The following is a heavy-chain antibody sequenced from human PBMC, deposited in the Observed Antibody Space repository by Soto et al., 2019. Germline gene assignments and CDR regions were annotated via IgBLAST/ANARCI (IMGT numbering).Heavy chain of an antibody. CDR1: GDSVSSNSAG. D-gene: IGHD3-10*01. CDR3: ARDSMVRGIMVLGSDGNHYGMDV. V-gene: IGHV6-1*01. Sequence: PSETLSLTCAISGDSVSSNSAGWNWIRQSPSRGLEWLGRTYYRSKWYSDSALSVKSRIAINADTSKNQFSLQLISVTPEDTAVYYCARDSMVRGIMVLGSDGNHYGMDVWGQGTTVTVSS. CDR2: TYYRSKWYS. J-gene: IGHJ6*02.